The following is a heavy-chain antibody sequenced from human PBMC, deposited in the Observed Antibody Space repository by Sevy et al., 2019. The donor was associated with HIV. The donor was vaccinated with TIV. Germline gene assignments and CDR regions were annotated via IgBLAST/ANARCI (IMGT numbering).Heavy chain of an antibody. J-gene: IGHJ3*02. Sequence: GGSLRLSCAASGFTFSSYAMNWVRQAPGKGLEWVSGLSGSGGSTYYADSVKGRFTISRDNSKNTLYLQMSSLRAEDTAVYYCAKDRVWELGDSFDIWGQGTMVTVSS. CDR2: LSGSGGST. D-gene: IGHD6-13*01. CDR3: AKDRVWELGDSFDI. V-gene: IGHV3-23*01. CDR1: GFTFSSYA.